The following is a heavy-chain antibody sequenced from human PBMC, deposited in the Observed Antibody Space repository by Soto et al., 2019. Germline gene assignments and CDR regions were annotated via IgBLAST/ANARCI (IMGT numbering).Heavy chain of an antibody. CDR1: GFTFSSYA. Sequence: GGSLRLSCAASGFTFSSYAMHWVRQAPGKGLEWVAVISYDGSNKYYADSVKGRFTISRGNSKNTLYLQMNSLRAEDTAVYYCARDECSSTSCYGMDVWGQGTTVTVSS. V-gene: IGHV3-30-3*01. J-gene: IGHJ6*02. CDR3: ARDECSSTSCYGMDV. D-gene: IGHD2-2*01. CDR2: ISYDGSNK.